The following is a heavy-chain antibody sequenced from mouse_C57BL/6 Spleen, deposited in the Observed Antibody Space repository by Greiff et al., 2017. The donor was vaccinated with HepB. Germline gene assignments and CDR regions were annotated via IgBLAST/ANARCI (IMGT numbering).Heavy chain of an antibody. D-gene: IGHD1-1*01. CDR3: ARGGVFGTTVPSFFDV. J-gene: IGHJ1*03. CDR1: GFTFSDYY. Sequence: EVNVVESEGGLVQPGSSMKLSCTASGFTFSDYYMAWVRQVPEKGLEWVANINYDGSSTYYLDSLKSRFIISRDNAKNILYLQMSSLKSEDTATYYCARGGVFGTTVPSFFDVWGTGTTVTVSS. V-gene: IGHV5-16*01. CDR2: INYDGSST.